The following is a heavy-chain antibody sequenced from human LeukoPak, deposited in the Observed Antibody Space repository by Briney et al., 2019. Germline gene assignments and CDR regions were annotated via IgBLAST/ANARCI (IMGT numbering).Heavy chain of an antibody. CDR1: GFTFSTYV. D-gene: IGHD6-19*01. J-gene: IGHJ4*02. Sequence: GGSLRLSCAASGFTFSTYVMIWVRQAPAKGLEWVSAISGSGGDSYYADSVKGRFTISRDNSKNTLYLQMNSLRAEDRAVYYCANSPWGIAVAGSADYWGQGTLVTVSS. V-gene: IGHV3-23*01. CDR2: ISGSGGDS. CDR3: ANSPWGIAVAGSADY.